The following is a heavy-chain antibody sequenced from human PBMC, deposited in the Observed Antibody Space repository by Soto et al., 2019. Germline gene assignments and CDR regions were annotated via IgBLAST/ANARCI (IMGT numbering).Heavy chain of an antibody. CDR3: ARADSVVGDY. Sequence: ASVKVSCKASGYTFTSYAMHWVRQAPGQRLEWMGWINAGNGNTKCSQKFQDRVTITRDTSASTAYMELSSLRSEDTAVYYCARADSVVGDYWGQGTLVTV. CDR1: GYTFTSYA. V-gene: IGHV1-3*01. CDR2: INAGNGNT. J-gene: IGHJ4*02. D-gene: IGHD2-15*01.